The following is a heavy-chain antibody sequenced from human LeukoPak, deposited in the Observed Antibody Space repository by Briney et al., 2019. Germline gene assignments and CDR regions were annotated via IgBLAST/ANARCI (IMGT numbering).Heavy chain of an antibody. CDR3: ARDHNYAFDN. CDR1: GFPFMDYS. J-gene: IGHJ4*02. D-gene: IGHD1-1*01. V-gene: IGHV3-48*04. Sequence: RGSLRLSCTASGFPFMDYSMNWVRQAPGKELEWISYIGISSGNTKYADSVKGRFTISADNAKNSLYLQMNSLRVEDTAVYYCARDHNYAFDNWGQGTLVSVSS. CDR2: IGISSGNT.